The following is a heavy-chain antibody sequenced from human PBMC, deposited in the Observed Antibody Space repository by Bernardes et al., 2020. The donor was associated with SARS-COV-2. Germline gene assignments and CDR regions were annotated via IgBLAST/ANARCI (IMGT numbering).Heavy chain of an antibody. J-gene: IGHJ6*02. V-gene: IGHV4-59*01. CDR1: GGYISGYY. CDR2: IYYSGST. D-gene: IGHD3-22*01. Sequence: SETLSLTCTVSGGYISGYYWTWIRQPPGKGLEWIGYIYYSGSTTYNPSLRSRVTISVDTSKNQFSLKLSSVTAADTAVYYCARADSSGQYYYYGMDVWGQGTTVTVSS. CDR3: ARADSSGQYYYYGMDV.